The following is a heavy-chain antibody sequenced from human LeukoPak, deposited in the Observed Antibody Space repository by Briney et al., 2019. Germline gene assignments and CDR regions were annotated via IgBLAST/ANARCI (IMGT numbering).Heavy chain of an antibody. CDR1: GFTFSYYT. V-gene: IGHV3-30-3*01. CDR2: ISSDGNNP. CDR3: AISPVGRNRWLLDN. J-gene: IGHJ4*02. Sequence: PGRSLRLSCAASGFTFSYYTMHWVRQAPGKGLEWVALISSDGNNPYYADSVKGRFTISRDNSKNTLDLQMNSLGADDAAVYYCAISPVGRNRWLLDNWGQGTLVTVSS. D-gene: IGHD1-26*01.